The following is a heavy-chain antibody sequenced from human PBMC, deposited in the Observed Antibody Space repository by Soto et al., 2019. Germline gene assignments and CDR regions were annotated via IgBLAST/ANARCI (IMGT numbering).Heavy chain of an antibody. CDR1: GFSLSTSGVG. V-gene: IGHV2-5*02. D-gene: IGHD3-16*02. Sequence: QITLKESGPTLVKPTQTLTLTCTFSGFSLSTSGVGVGWIRQPPGKALEWLALIYWDNDKRYSPSLKSRLTITKDTSRNQVVLTLTNMNPVYTATYYCAHSIAPRIFDYWGQGTLVTVSS. J-gene: IGHJ4*02. CDR2: IYWDNDK. CDR3: AHSIAPRIFDY.